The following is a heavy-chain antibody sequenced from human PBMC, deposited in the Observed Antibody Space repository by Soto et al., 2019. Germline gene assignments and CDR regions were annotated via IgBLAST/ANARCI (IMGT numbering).Heavy chain of an antibody. J-gene: IGHJ4*02. CDR1: GFTFSSYA. CDR2: ISYDGSNK. V-gene: IGHV3-30-3*01. Sequence: QVQLVESGGGVVQPGRSLRLSCAASGFTFSSYAMHWVRQAPGKGLEWVAVISYDGSNKYYADSVKGRFTISRDNSKNTLYLQMNRLRAEDTAVYYCARGYSSGWFDYWGQGTLVTVSS. D-gene: IGHD6-19*01. CDR3: ARGYSSGWFDY.